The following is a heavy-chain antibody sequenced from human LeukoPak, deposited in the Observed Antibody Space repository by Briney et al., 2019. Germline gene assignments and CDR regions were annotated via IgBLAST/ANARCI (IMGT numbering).Heavy chain of an antibody. CDR3: ARDLDWGAFDA. CDR1: GFTFSSYA. CDR2: ISGSGGST. Sequence: GGSLRLSCAASGFTFSSYAMSWVRQAPGKGLEWVSAISGSGGSTYYADSVKGRFTMSRDNSKNTASLHMNSLRAEDTALYYCARDLDWGAFDAWGQGTLVIVSS. V-gene: IGHV3-23*01. J-gene: IGHJ5*02. D-gene: IGHD3-9*01.